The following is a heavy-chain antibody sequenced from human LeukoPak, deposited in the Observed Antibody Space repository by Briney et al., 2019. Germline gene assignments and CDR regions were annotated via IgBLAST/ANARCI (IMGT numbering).Heavy chain of an antibody. D-gene: IGHD2-2*01. CDR2: FDPEDGET. CDR3: ATPTFYCSSTSCYVKAFDY. V-gene: IGHV1-24*01. J-gene: IGHJ4*02. Sequence: ASVKVSCKVSGYTLTELSMHRVRQAPGKGLEWMGGFDPEDGETIYAQKFQGRVTMTEDTSTDTAYMELSSLRSEDTAVYYCATPTFYCSSTSCYVKAFDYWGQGTLVTVSS. CDR1: GYTLTELS.